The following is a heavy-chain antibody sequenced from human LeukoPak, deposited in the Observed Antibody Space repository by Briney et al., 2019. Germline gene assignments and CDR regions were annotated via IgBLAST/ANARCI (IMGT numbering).Heavy chain of an antibody. Sequence: GGSLRLPCAASGFTFSSYEMNWVRQAPGKGLEWTSYISASGTITHYADSVEGRFTISRDNAKNSLYLQMSSLRAEDTAVYCCAREGIAAAGYFDYWGQGTLVTVSS. CDR1: GFTFSSYE. CDR2: ISASGTIT. V-gene: IGHV3-48*03. D-gene: IGHD6-13*01. CDR3: AREGIAAAGYFDY. J-gene: IGHJ4*02.